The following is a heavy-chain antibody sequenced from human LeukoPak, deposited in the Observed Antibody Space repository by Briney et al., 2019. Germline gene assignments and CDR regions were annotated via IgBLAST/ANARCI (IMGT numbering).Heavy chain of an antibody. J-gene: IGHJ4*02. CDR3: STLFYD. Sequence: PGRSLRLSCAASGFTFSSYAMHWVRQAPGKGLEWVAVISYDGSNKYYADSVKGRFTISRDNSKNTLYLQMNSLRAEDTAVYYCSTLFYDWGQGTLVTVSS. CDR1: GFTFSSYA. CDR2: ISYDGSNK. V-gene: IGHV3-30-3*01.